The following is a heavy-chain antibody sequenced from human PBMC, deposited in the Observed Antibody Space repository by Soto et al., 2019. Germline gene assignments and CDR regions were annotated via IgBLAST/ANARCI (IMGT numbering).Heavy chain of an antibody. CDR1: GYTFTGYY. CDR2: INPHSGGT. V-gene: IGHV1-2*04. J-gene: IGHJ1*01. CDR3: AIAVAEWYFPH. Sequence: QVQLVQSGAEVKKPGASVKVSCKASGYTFTGYYMHWVRQAPGQGLEWMGWINPHSGGTNYAQKFQGWVTMTRDTSISTAYMELSRLRSDDTAVYYCAIAVAEWYFPHWGQGTLVTVSS. D-gene: IGHD6-19*01.